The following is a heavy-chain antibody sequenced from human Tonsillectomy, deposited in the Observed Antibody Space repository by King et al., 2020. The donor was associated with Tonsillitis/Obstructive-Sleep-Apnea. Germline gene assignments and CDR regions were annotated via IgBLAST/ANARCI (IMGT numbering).Heavy chain of an antibody. Sequence: QLQESGPGLVKPSETLSLTCTVSGGSISSYYWSWIRQPPGKGLEWIGYIYYSGSTNYNPSLKSRVTISVDTSKNQFSLKLSSVTAADTAVYYCARDRYSSGWSDYWGQGTLVTVSS. V-gene: IGHV4-59*01. D-gene: IGHD6-19*01. CDR3: ARDRYSSGWSDY. J-gene: IGHJ4*02. CDR2: IYYSGST. CDR1: GGSISSYY.